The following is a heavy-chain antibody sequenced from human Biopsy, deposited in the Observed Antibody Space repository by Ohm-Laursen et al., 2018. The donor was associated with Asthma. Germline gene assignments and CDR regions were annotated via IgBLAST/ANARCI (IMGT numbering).Heavy chain of an antibody. CDR3: AKWGSGYNVDAFDI. Sequence: SLRLSCAASGFRFSSYAMHWVRQAPGKGLEWVANIKHDGSEKNHVDSLKGRFTIPRDNAKNSLYLQMNSLILEDTALYYCAKWGSGYNVDAFDIWGQGTVVTVSS. CDR2: IKHDGSEK. V-gene: IGHV3-7*03. D-gene: IGHD3-22*01. J-gene: IGHJ3*02. CDR1: GFRFSSYA.